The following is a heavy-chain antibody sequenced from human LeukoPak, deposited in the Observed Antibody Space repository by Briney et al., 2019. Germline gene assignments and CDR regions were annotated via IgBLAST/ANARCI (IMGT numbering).Heavy chain of an antibody. J-gene: IGHJ5*02. CDR3: AREVVAARNWFDP. CDR2: ISSSSSYI. Sequence: GGSLRLSCAASGFTFSSYSMNWVRQAPGKGLEWVSSISSSSSYIYYADSVKGRFTISRDNAKNSLYLQMNSLRAEDTAVYYCAREVVAARNWFDPWGQGTLVTVSS. CDR1: GFTFSSYS. V-gene: IGHV3-21*01. D-gene: IGHD2-15*01.